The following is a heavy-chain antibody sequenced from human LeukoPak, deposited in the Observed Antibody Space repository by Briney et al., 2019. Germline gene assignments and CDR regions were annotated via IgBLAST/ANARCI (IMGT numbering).Heavy chain of an antibody. CDR2: INHSGST. V-gene: IGHV4-34*01. Sequence: SETLSLTCAVYGGSFSGYYWNWIRQPPGEGLEWIGEINHSGSTNYNPSLKSRVTISVDTSKNQFSLKLSSVTAADTAVYYCARVSSDGYRAPYYYYYYGMDAWGQGTTVTVSS. CDR3: ARVSSDGYRAPYYYYYYGMDA. J-gene: IGHJ6*02. D-gene: IGHD5-18*01. CDR1: GGSFSGYY.